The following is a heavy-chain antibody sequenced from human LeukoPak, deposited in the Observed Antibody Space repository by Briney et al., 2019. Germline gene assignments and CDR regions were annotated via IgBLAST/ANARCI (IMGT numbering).Heavy chain of an antibody. CDR1: GFTFRNYA. CDR2: ISGSGYTT. J-gene: IGHJ4*02. Sequence: PGGSLRLSCVVSGFTFRNYAMNWVRQAPGKGLQWVSAISGSGYTTYYADSVKARFTISRDNSKNTLYLQMNSLSADDTAVYSFAKESHDGTGWDLDYWGQGTLVTVSS. D-gene: IGHD3-22*01. CDR3: AKESHDGTGWDLDY. V-gene: IGHV3-23*01.